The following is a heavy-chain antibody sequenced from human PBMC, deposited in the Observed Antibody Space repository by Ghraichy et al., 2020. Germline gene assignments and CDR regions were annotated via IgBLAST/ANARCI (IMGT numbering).Heavy chain of an antibody. CDR2: LGADGRST. V-gene: IGHV3-23*01. CDR3: ARASTVVRFYYYGGLDV. D-gene: IGHD4-17*01. J-gene: IGHJ6*02. Sequence: GGSLRLSCAVSEFTFDGYPMTWVRQAPGKGLEWVSTLGADGRSTFYADSVQGRFTVSRNNAQNSLSLQMNSLRDEDTATYYCARASTVVRFYYYGGLDVWGQGTTVTVSS. CDR1: EFTFDGYP.